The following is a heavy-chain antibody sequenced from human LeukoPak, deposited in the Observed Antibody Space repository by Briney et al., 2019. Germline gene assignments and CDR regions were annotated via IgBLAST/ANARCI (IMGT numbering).Heavy chain of an antibody. CDR3: TRDPSDYDTLGPDY. D-gene: IGHD5-12*01. J-gene: IGHJ4*02. CDR2: IKQDGSEK. Sequence: GGSLRLSCAASGFTFSSYWMSWVRQAPGKGLEWVANIKQDGSEKYYGESVEGRFTTSRDNPKTSLCLQMNSLRAEDTAVYYSTRDPSDYDTLGPDYWGRGSLVTVSS. CDR1: GFTFSSYW. V-gene: IGHV3-7*01.